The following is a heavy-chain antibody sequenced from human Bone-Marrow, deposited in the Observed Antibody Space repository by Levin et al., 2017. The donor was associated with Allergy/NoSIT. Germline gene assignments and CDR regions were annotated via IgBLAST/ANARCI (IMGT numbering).Heavy chain of an antibody. CDR1: GGSFSGYY. J-gene: IGHJ4*02. CDR3: ARVDCSGGSCYGYVDY. V-gene: IGHV4-34*01. D-gene: IGHD2-15*01. Sequence: SQTLSLTCAVYGGSFSGYYWSWIRQPPGKGLEWIGEINHSGSTNYNPSLKSRVTISVDTSKNQFSLKLSSVTAADTAVYYCARVDCSGGSCYGYVDYWGQGTLVTVSS. CDR2: INHSGST.